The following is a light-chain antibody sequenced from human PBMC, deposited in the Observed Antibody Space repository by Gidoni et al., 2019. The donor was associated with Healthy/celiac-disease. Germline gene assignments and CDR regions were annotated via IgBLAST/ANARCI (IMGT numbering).Light chain of an antibody. J-gene: IGKJ2*01. Sequence: DIVMTQSPDSLAVSLGERATIHCKPSQRVLYSSNNKNYLAWYQQKPGQPPKLLIYWASTRESGVPDRFSGSGSGTDFTLTISSLQAEDVAVYYCQQYNSTPPTFGQGTKLEIK. CDR2: WAS. V-gene: IGKV4-1*01. CDR1: QRVLYSSNNKNY. CDR3: QQYNSTPPT.